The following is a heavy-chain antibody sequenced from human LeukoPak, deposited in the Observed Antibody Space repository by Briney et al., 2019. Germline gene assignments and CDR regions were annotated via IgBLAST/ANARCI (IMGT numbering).Heavy chain of an antibody. CDR1: GGSISSYY. J-gene: IGHJ4*02. Sequence: PSETLSLTCTVSGGSISSYYWSWIRQPPGKGLESIGHIYYSGSTNYNPSFKSRVTISVDTSKNQFSLKLSSVTAADTAVYYCARHGSGGLFDYWGQGTLVTVSS. CDR2: IYYSGST. D-gene: IGHD2-15*01. V-gene: IGHV4-59*08. CDR3: ARHGSGGLFDY.